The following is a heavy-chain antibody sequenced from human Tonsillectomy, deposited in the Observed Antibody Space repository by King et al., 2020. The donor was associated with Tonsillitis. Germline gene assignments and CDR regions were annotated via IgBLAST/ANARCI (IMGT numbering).Heavy chain of an antibody. CDR1: GFTLRLYA. J-gene: IGHJ4*02. V-gene: IGHV3-23*04. D-gene: IGHD6-6*01. CDR3: AKGEGSSSFPDY. CDR2: ISGDGGTT. Sequence: VQLVESGGGLVQPGGSLSLSCAASGFTLRLYAMSWVRQAPGKGLIWVSAISGDGGTTYYADSVKGRFTISRDNSKNTLFLQMNSLRAEDTAIYYCAKGEGSSSFPDYWGQGTLVSVSS.